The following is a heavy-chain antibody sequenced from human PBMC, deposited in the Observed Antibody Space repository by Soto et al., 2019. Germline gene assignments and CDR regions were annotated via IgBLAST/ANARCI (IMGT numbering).Heavy chain of an antibody. CDR1: GFTFSSYA. Sequence: GGSLRLSCAASGFTFSSYAMHWVRQAPGKGLEWVAVISYDGSNKYYADSVKGRFTISRDNSKNTLYLQMNSLRAEDTAVYYCARDSGSYAATPNAFDIWGQGTMVNVSS. J-gene: IGHJ3*02. V-gene: IGHV3-30-3*01. D-gene: IGHD1-26*01. CDR3: ARDSGSYAATPNAFDI. CDR2: ISYDGSNK.